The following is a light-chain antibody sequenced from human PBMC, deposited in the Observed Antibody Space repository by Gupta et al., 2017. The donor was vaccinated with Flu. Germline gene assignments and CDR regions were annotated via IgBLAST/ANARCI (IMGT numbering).Light chain of an antibody. V-gene: IGLV6-57*01. CDR3: QAYDSSNQV. Sequence: NFMLTPPHSVSESPGKTVTISCTRSSGSIASNYVQWYQQRPGSSPTTVIYEDNQRPSGVPDRFSGSIDSSSNSASLTISGLKTEDEDDYYCQAYDSSNQVFGGGTKLTVL. CDR2: EDN. CDR1: SGSIASNY. J-gene: IGLJ3*02.